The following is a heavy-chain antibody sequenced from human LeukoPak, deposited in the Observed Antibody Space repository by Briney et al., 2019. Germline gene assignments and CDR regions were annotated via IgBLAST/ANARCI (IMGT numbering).Heavy chain of an antibody. D-gene: IGHD5-18*01. V-gene: IGHV3-11*01. J-gene: IGHJ6*02. CDR1: GFTFSDYY. CDR2: ISSSGSTI. CDR3: ARGDVDTAMVTRRSRIWFGESPYGMDV. Sequence: PGGSLRLSCAASGFTFSDYYMSWIRQAPGKGLEWVSYISSSGSTIYYADSVKGRFTISRDNAKNSLCLQMNSLRAEDTAVYYCARGDVDTAMVTRRSRIWFGESPYGMDVWGQGTTVTVSS.